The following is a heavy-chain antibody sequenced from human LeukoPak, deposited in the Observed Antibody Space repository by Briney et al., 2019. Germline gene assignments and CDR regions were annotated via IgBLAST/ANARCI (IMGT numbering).Heavy chain of an antibody. CDR1: GDSISSNNW. J-gene: IGHJ4*02. Sequence: SETLSLTCVVSGDSISSNNWWSWVRQPPGKGLEWIGEISHSGTANYNPSLKSRVTISIDRSRNQFSLSLISVTAADTAVYYCASSWEELPVDYWGQGTLVTVSS. D-gene: IGHD1-26*01. CDR2: ISHSGTA. CDR3: ASSWEELPVDY. V-gene: IGHV4/OR15-8*01.